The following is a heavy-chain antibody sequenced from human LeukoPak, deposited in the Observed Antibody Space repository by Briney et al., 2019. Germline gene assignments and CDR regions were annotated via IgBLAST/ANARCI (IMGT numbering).Heavy chain of an antibody. CDR1: GFTLGKYW. J-gene: IGHJ4*02. D-gene: IGHD3-3*01. V-gene: IGHV3-7*03. CDR3: ARDQYDTWSRRGNFDS. CDR2: IKLDGSEK. Sequence: PGGSLRLSCVASGFTLGKYWMSWVRKAPGKGLEWVANIKLDGSEKNYVDSVKGRFTISRDNTKNSLYLQMNSLRAEDTAVFYCARDQYDTWSRRGNFDSWGQGTLVIVSS.